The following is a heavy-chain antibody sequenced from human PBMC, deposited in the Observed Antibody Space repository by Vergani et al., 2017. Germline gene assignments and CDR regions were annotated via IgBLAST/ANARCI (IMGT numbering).Heavy chain of an antibody. CDR3: ARCKVLRYCDWLSKPFDY. V-gene: IGHV4-34*01. CDR2: INHSGST. D-gene: IGHD3-9*01. Sequence: QVQLQQWGAGLLKPSETLSLTCAVYGGSFSGYYWSWIRQPPGKGLAWIGEINHSGSTNYNPSLKSRVTISVDTSKNQFSLKMSSVTAADTAVYYCARCKVLRYCDWLSKPFDYWGQGTLVTVSS. CDR1: GGSFSGYY. J-gene: IGHJ4*02.